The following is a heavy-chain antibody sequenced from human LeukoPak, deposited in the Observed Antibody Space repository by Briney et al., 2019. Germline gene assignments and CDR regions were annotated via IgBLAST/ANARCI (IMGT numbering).Heavy chain of an antibody. D-gene: IGHD3-22*01. CDR2: ISGSGGST. V-gene: IGHV3-23*01. J-gene: IGHJ4*02. CDR1: GFTFSSYG. Sequence: GGSLRLSCAASGFTFSSYGMHWVRQAPGSGLEWVSAISGSGGSTYYADSVKGRFTISRDNSKNTLYLQMNSLRAEDTAVYYCARLESLYDSSGYYGSGLDYWGQGTLVTVSS. CDR3: ARLESLYDSSGYYGSGLDY.